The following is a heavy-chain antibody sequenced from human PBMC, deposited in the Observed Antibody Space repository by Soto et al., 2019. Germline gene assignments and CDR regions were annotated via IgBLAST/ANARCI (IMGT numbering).Heavy chain of an antibody. V-gene: IGHV1-2*02. D-gene: IGHD2-2*01. CDR1: GYPFTGYY. J-gene: IGHJ3*02. Sequence: QMQLVQSGAEVKKPGASVKVSCKASGYPFTGYYMHWVRQAPGQGLEWMGWINPNSGATTYAQKFQGRVTMTRYTSITTGYMELSRLRSDDTAVYYCARGGSTPAALGDSFEIWGQGTLITVSS. CDR3: ARGGSTPAALGDSFEI. CDR2: INPNSGAT.